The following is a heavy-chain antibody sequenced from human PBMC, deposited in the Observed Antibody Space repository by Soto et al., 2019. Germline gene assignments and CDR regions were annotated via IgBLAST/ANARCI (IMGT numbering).Heavy chain of an antibody. D-gene: IGHD3-3*01. J-gene: IGHJ6*02. Sequence: LNFSWQAYEYRFITYWIACVRQRPFKCLDSMGIIYPGDSYTRYIPSFQGQVTISADKSISTAHLQWSSLKASDTAIYYCARQIRNYDSWSNKYYYYGLDVWGQGTTVTVSS. CDR2: IYPGDSYT. CDR1: EYRFITYW. CDR3: ARQIRNYDSWSNKYYYYGLDV. V-gene: IGHV5-51*01.